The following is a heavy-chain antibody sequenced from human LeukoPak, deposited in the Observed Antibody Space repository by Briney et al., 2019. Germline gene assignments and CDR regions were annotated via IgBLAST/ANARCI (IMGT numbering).Heavy chain of an antibody. CDR1: GFTFSSYA. CDR3: AKDKTFYYDKSGFYYFDY. J-gene: IGHJ4*02. V-gene: IGHV3-23*01. D-gene: IGHD3-22*01. CDR2: ISDSGRKT. Sequence: PGGSLRLSCAAYGFTFSSYAMSWVRQAPGKGLEWVSAISDSGRKTYYADSVKGRFTISRDNYKNTLYLQMNSLRAEDTAVFYCAKDKTFYYDKSGFYYFDYWGQGTLVTVSS.